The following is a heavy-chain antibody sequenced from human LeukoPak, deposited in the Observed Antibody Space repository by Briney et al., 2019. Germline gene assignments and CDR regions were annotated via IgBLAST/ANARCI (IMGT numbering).Heavy chain of an antibody. CDR3: ARGPGIAVAPLQH. J-gene: IGHJ1*01. V-gene: IGHV3-21*01. CDR2: ISGSRSDI. CDR1: GFTLSTYS. D-gene: IGHD6-19*01. Sequence: GGSLRLSCAVSGFTLSTYSMSWVRQAPGKGLEWVSSISGSRSDIYYADSVKGRFTISSDNAKNSLYLQMNSLRAEDTAVYYCARGPGIAVAPLQHWGQGTLVTVSS.